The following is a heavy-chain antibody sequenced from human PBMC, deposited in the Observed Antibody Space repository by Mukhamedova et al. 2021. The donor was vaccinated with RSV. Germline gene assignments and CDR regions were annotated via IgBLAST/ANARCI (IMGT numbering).Heavy chain of an antibody. V-gene: IGHV3-9*03. D-gene: IGHD3-3*01. CDR2: ISWNSGST. J-gene: IGHJ4*02. CDR3: VKDTHYDFWSGSHYFDH. Sequence: HWVRQAPGKGLEWVSGISWNSGSTGYADSVKGRFTISRDNAKNSLYLQMNNLRAEDMALYYCVKDTHYDFWSGSHYFDHWGQGTLV.